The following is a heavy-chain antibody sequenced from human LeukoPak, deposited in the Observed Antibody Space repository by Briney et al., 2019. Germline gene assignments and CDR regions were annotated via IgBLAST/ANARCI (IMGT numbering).Heavy chain of an antibody. Sequence: GGSLRLSCAASGFTFSSYGMHWVRQAPGKGLEWVAVIWYDGSNKYYADSVKGRFTISRDNSKNTLSLQMNSLRAEDTVVYYCARDPLVFCSGGSCQGWFDPWGQGTLVTVSS. V-gene: IGHV3-33*01. CDR2: IWYDGSNK. J-gene: IGHJ5*02. D-gene: IGHD2-15*01. CDR3: ARDPLVFCSGGSCQGWFDP. CDR1: GFTFSSYG.